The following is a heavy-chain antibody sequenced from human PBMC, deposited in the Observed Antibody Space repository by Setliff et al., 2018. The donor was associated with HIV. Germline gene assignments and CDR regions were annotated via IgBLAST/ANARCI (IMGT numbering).Heavy chain of an antibody. D-gene: IGHD3-10*01. CDR3: ARVGGFFGEARPPPDY. V-gene: IGHV4-59*08. Sequence: SETLSLTCTVSGGSISSHYWSWIRQPPGKGLEWIGYIFYIGSTNYNPSLKSRVTISVDTSKKQFSLKLSSVTAADTAVYYCARVGGFFGEARPPPDYWGQGALVTVSS. CDR2: IFYIGST. J-gene: IGHJ4*02. CDR1: GGSISSHY.